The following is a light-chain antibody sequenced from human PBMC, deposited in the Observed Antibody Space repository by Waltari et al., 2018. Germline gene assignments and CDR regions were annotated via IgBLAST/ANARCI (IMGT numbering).Light chain of an antibody. CDR3: QQYNNRPYT. CDR2: GTS. J-gene: IGKJ2*01. V-gene: IGKV3-15*01. CDR1: RSFSSH. Sequence: EIVMTQSPATLSVSPGERVALSCSASRSFSSHLAWYQQKPGQAPRLLISGTSTRATGIPARFSGSGSGTEFTLTISSLQSEDFAVYYCQQYNNRPYTFGQGTKLEI.